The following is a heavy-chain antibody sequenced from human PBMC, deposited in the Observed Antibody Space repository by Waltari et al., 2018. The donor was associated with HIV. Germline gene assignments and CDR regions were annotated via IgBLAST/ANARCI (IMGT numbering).Heavy chain of an antibody. CDR2: ISSSSSYI. Sequence: EVQLVESGGGLVKPGGSLSLSCAASGFTFSSDSMTWVRQAPGEGLEWVSSISSSSSYIYYADSVKGRFTISRDNAKNSLYLQMNSLRAEDTAVYYCARDTSFWSSPDLDAFDIWGQGTMVTVSS. J-gene: IGHJ3*02. D-gene: IGHD3-3*01. CDR1: GFTFSSDS. V-gene: IGHV3-21*01. CDR3: ARDTSFWSSPDLDAFDI.